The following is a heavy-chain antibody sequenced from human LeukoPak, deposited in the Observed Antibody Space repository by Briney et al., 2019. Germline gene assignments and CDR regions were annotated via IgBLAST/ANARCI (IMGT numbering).Heavy chain of an antibody. J-gene: IGHJ4*02. V-gene: IGHV3-53*01. CDR1: GFTVSSKY. Sequence: QPGGSLRLSCAASGFTVSSKYMSWVRQAPGKGLEWVSVIYSGGSTYYADSVKGRFTISRDNSKNTLYLQMNSLKAEDTAVYYCAKLLNSGYDFDYWGQGTLVTVSS. D-gene: IGHD5-12*01. CDR2: IYSGGST. CDR3: AKLLNSGYDFDY.